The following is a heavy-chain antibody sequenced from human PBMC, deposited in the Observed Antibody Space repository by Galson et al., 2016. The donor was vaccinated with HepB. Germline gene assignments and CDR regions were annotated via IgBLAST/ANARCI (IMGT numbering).Heavy chain of an antibody. V-gene: IGHV3-23*01. D-gene: IGHD5-24*01. CDR2: ISGSGGSI. CDR1: GFFFYTYA. J-gene: IGHJ4*02. Sequence: SLRLSCATSGFFFYTYAMSWVRQAPGKGLEWISTISGSGGSIYYADSVNGRFTISKDSSRDILYLQMNSLRADDTALYYCAKMRFSFDYWGQGALVTVS. CDR3: AKMRFSFDY.